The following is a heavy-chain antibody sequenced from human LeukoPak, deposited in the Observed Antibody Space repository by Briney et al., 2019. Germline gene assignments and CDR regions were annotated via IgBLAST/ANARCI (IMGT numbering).Heavy chain of an antibody. CDR1: GFTFRNYW. Sequence: PGESLRLSCVASGFTFRNYWMSWVRQAPGKGLEWVANIKQDGSEKYYADSVKGRFTISRDDTENSVYLQMNNLRAEDTAVYYCARDGVDYWGQGTLVTVSS. J-gene: IGHJ4*02. D-gene: IGHD3-16*01. CDR3: ARDGVDY. V-gene: IGHV3-7*04. CDR2: IKQDGSEK.